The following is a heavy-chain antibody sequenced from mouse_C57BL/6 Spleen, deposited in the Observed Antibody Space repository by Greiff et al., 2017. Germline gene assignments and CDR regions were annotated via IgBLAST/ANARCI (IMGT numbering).Heavy chain of an antibody. D-gene: IGHD2-4*01. Sequence: VMLVESGPGLVQPSQSLSITCTVSGFSLTSYGVHWVRQPPGKGLEWLGVIWSGGSTDYNAAFISRLSISKDNSKSQVFFKMNRLQADDTAIYYCAKNYYDYDWFAYWGQGTLVTVSA. V-gene: IGHV2-4*01. J-gene: IGHJ3*01. CDR2: IWSGGST. CDR1: GFSLTSYG. CDR3: AKNYYDYDWFAY.